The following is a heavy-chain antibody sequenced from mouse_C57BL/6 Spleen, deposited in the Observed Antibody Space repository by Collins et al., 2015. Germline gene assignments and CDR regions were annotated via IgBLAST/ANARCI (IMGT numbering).Heavy chain of an antibody. CDR3: AIDSSGSAWFAY. D-gene: IGHD3-2*02. V-gene: IGHV1-26*01. J-gene: IGHJ3*01. CDR2: INPNNGGT. CDR1: GYAFTDYY. Sequence: EVQLQQSGPELVKPGASVKISCKASGYAFTDYYMNWVKQSHGKSLEWIGDINPNNGGTSYNQKFKGKATLTVDKSSSTAYMELRSLTSEDSAVYYCAIDSSGSAWFAYWGQGTLVTVSA.